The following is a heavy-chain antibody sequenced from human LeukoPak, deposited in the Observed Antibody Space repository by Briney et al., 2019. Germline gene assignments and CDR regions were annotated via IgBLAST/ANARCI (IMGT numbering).Heavy chain of an antibody. D-gene: IGHD6-19*01. Sequence: TGGSLRLSCAASGFTFTSYAMSWVRQAPGKGLEWVSAISGSGGSTYYADSVKGRFTISRDNSKTTLYLQMNSLRAEDTAVYYCAKTAGSGWTYYFDYWGQGTLVTVSS. CDR2: ISGSGGST. CDR1: GFTFTSYA. J-gene: IGHJ4*02. CDR3: AKTAGSGWTYYFDY. V-gene: IGHV3-23*01.